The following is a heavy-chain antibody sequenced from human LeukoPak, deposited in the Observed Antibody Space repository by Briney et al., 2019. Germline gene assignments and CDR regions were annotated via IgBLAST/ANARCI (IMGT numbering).Heavy chain of an antibody. J-gene: IGHJ6*04. V-gene: IGHV3-30*02. D-gene: IGHD2-21*02. Sequence: PGGSLRLSCAASGFTFSSYGMHWVRQAPGKGLEWVAFIRYDGSNKYYADSVKGRFTISRDNSKNTLYLQMNSLRAEDTAVYYCAKDRPAYCGGDCNMMDVWGKGTTVTISS. CDR1: GFTFSSYG. CDR2: IRYDGSNK. CDR3: AKDRPAYCGGDCNMMDV.